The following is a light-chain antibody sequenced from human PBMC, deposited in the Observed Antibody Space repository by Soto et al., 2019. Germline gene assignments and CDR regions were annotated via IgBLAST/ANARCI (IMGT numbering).Light chain of an antibody. V-gene: IGKV3-15*01. CDR3: QQYNNWPRT. Sequence: EILMTPSPATLSVSPGERVTLSCRASQSVSSYLAWYQQTPGQPPRLLIYGASTRATGIPARFSGSGSGTEFTLTISSLQSEDFAVYYCQQYNNWPRTFGQGTKVDIK. CDR1: QSVSSY. J-gene: IGKJ1*01. CDR2: GAS.